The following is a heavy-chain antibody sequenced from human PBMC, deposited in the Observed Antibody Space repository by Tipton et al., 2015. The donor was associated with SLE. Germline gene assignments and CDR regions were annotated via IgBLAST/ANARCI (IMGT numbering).Heavy chain of an antibody. CDR3: AREVGRPGFDY. J-gene: IGHJ4*02. CDR2: IYYSGST. V-gene: IGHV4-31*03. CDR1: GGSISSGGYY. Sequence: TLSLTCTVSGGSISSGGYYWSWIRQHPGKGLEWIGYIYYSGSTYYNPSLRSRVTISVDTSKNQFSLKLSSVTAADTAVYYCAREVGRPGFDYWGQGTLVTVSS. D-gene: IGHD1-26*01.